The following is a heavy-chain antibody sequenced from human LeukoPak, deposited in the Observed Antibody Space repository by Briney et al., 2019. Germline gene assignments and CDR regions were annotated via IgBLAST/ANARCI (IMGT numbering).Heavy chain of an antibody. CDR2: IIPIFGTA. D-gene: IGHD2-21*02. CDR3: ARDVTACGGDCINWFDP. Sequence: SVKVSCKASGGTFSSYAISWVRQAPGQGLKWMGGIIPIFGTANYAQKFQGRVTITTDESTSTAYMELSSLRSEDTAVYYCARDVTACGGDCINWFDPWGQGTLVTVSS. J-gene: IGHJ5*02. CDR1: GGTFSSYA. V-gene: IGHV1-69*05.